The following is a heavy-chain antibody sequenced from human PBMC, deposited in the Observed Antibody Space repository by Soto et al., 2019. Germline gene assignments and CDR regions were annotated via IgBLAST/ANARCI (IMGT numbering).Heavy chain of an antibody. J-gene: IGHJ4*02. CDR1: GYTFTSYG. Sequence: QVQLVQSGVEVEKPGASVKVSCKASGYTFTSYGISWVRQAPGQGLEWMGWISAYNGNTNYAQKFQGRVTMTTDTSTSTAYMELRSLRSADTAVYYFARDVPTVTTGGPDYWGQGTLVTVSS. V-gene: IGHV1-18*01. CDR3: ARDVPTVTTGGPDY. D-gene: IGHD4-17*01. CDR2: ISAYNGNT.